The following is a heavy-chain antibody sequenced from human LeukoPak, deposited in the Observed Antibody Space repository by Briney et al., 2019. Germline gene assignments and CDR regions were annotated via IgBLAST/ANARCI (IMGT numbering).Heavy chain of an antibody. Sequence: GASVKVSCKASGGTFSSYAISWVRQAPGQGLEWMGGIIPIFGTANYAQKFQGRVTITADESTSTAYMELSSLRSEDTAVYYCAVQIYDILTGYYATYYFDYWGQGTLVTVSS. CDR2: IIPIFGTA. CDR3: AVQIYDILTGYYATYYFDY. D-gene: IGHD3-9*01. J-gene: IGHJ4*02. V-gene: IGHV1-69*13. CDR1: GGTFSSYA.